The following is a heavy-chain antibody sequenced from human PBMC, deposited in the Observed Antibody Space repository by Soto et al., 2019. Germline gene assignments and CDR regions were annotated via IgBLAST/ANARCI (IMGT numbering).Heavy chain of an antibody. Sequence: ASVKVSCKASGYTFTSYGISWVRQAPGQGLEWMGWISAYNANTNYAQKLQGRVTMTTDTSTSTAYMELRSLRSDDTAVYYCARPSRSWLGGNWFDPWGQGTLVTVSS. CDR1: GYTFTSYG. V-gene: IGHV1-18*04. CDR2: ISAYNANT. D-gene: IGHD6-13*01. CDR3: ARPSRSWLGGNWFDP. J-gene: IGHJ5*02.